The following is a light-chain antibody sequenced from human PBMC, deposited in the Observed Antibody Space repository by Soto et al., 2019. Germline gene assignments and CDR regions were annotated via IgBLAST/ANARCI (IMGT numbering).Light chain of an antibody. CDR1: SSDIGGFYH. CDR2: DVS. CDR3: RSSTSSSSYV. Sequence: QSALTQPASVSDSPGQSITISCIGTSSDIGGFYHVSWHQQHPGKAPKLIIYDVSNRPSGVSNRFSGSKTGNTAALIISGLQAEDEADYYCRSSTSSSSYVFGSGTKLTVL. J-gene: IGLJ1*01. V-gene: IGLV2-14*03.